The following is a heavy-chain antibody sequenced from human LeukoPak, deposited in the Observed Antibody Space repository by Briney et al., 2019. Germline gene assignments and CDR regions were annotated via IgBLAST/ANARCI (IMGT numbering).Heavy chain of an antibody. CDR1: GYTFTSYG. CDR3: ARGPRYYDWVSFDY. V-gene: IGHV1-8*03. J-gene: IGHJ4*02. CDR2: MNPNSGNT. D-gene: IGHD3-22*01. Sequence: ASVKVSCKASGYTFTSYGINWVRQATGQGLEWMGWMNPNSGNTGYAQKFQGRVTITRNTSISTAYMELSSLRSEDTAVYYCARGPRYYDWVSFDYWGQGTLVTVSS.